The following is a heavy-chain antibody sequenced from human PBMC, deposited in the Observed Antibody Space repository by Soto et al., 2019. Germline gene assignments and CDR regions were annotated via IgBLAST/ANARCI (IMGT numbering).Heavy chain of an antibody. CDR2: ISSRSTYT. Sequence: EVQLVESGGGLVKPGGSLRLSCAASGFTFSRYRMNWVRQAPGKGLEWVACISSRSTYTHYEDSVKGRFTISRDNAKNSVYLQMNSLRAEDTAVYYCARDDYGDYGDYVIGAFDLWGQGTLVTVSS. D-gene: IGHD4-17*01. V-gene: IGHV3-21*01. CDR1: GFTFSRYR. J-gene: IGHJ3*01. CDR3: ARDDYGDYGDYVIGAFDL.